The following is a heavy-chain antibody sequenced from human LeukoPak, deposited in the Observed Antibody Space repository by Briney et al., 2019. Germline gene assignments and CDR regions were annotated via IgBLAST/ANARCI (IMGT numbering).Heavy chain of an antibody. Sequence: SETLSLTCAVYGGSFSGYYWGWIRQPPGKGLEWIGSMYYSGSTYYNPSLKSRVTMSVDTSKNQFSLKLSSMTSADTAVYYCARVSGWNPLQAAHLDYWGQGTLVTVSS. J-gene: IGHJ4*02. D-gene: IGHD6-19*01. V-gene: IGHV4-34*01. CDR1: GGSFSGYY. CDR3: ARVSGWNPLQAAHLDY. CDR2: MYYSGST.